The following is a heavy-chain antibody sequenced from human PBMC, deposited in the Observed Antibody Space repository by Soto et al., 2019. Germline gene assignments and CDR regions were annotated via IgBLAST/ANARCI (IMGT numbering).Heavy chain of an antibody. CDR2: IIPILGIA. CDR3: ARQKDTARGMDV. Sequence: QVQLVQSGAEVKKPGSSVKVSCKASGGTFSSYTISWVRQAPGQGLEWMGRIIPILGIANYAQKFQGRVTITADKATSTAYMELSSLRSEDTAVYYCARQKDTARGMDVWGQGTTVTVSS. J-gene: IGHJ6*02. CDR1: GGTFSSYT. D-gene: IGHD5-18*01. V-gene: IGHV1-69*02.